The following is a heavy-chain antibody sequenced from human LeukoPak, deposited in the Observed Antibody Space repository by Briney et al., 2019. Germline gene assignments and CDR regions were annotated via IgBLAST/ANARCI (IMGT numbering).Heavy chain of an antibody. CDR2: IYYSGST. J-gene: IGHJ6*03. CDR1: GGSISSYY. V-gene: IGHV4-59*01. Sequence: PSETLSLTCTVSGGSISSYYWSWIRQPPGKGLEWIGYIYYSGSTNYNPSLKSRVTISVDTSKNQFSLKLSSVTAADTAVYYCARQMMPRGYSYGSLNPYYYYYMDVWGKGTTVTVSS. D-gene: IGHD5-18*01. CDR3: ARQMMPRGYSYGSLNPYYYYYMDV.